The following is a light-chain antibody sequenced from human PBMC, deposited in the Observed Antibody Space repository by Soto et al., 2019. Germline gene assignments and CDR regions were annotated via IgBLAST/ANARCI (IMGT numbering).Light chain of an antibody. J-gene: IGKJ1*01. CDR3: HHHSNCPRT. CDR2: DTT. V-gene: IGKV1-5*01. Sequence: DIQMTQSPATLSSSVGDRATISCRASQSVTVWLAWYQQKAGKAPRLLIYDTTRVATGVPARFSGSGSGTEFTLTISSLEPDDFAVYYCHHHSNCPRTFGQGTRVEIK. CDR1: QSVTVW.